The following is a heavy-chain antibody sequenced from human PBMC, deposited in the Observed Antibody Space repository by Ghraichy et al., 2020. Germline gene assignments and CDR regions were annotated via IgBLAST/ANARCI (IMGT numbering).Heavy chain of an antibody. CDR1: GFTFSSYS. CDR3: ARDPVRGGDCYDY. CDR2: ISSSSSTI. Sequence: GESLNISCAASGFTFSSYSMNWVRQAPGKGLEWVSYISSSSSTIYYADSVKGRFTISRDNAKNSLYLQMNSLRDEDTAVYYCARDPVRGGDCYDYWGQGTLVTVSS. J-gene: IGHJ4*02. V-gene: IGHV3-48*02. D-gene: IGHD2-21*02.